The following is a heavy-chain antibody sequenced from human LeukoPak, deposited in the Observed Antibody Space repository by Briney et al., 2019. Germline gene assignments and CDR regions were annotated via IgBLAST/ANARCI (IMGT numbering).Heavy chain of an antibody. Sequence: ASVKVSCKVSGYTLTELSMHWVRQAPGKGLEWMGGFDPEDGETIYAQNFQGRVTMTKDTSTDTVYMELSSLRSEDTAMYYCAASTLVGANLRPSYHYMDVYGKGTAVPVSS. CDR3: AASTLVGANLRPSYHYMDV. V-gene: IGHV1-24*01. CDR1: GYTLTELS. CDR2: FDPEDGET. J-gene: IGHJ6*03. D-gene: IGHD1-26*01.